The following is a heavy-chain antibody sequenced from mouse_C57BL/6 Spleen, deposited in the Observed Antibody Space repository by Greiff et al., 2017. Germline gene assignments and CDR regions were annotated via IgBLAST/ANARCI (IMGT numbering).Heavy chain of an antibody. CDR2: IYPGDGDT. J-gene: IGHJ2*01. D-gene: IGHD3-2*01. CDR3: ARTVIRQPCDY. V-gene: IGHV1-80*01. Sequence: QVQLQQSGAELVKPGASVKISCKASGYAFSSYWMNWVKQRPGTGLEWIGQIYPGDGDTNYNGKFKGKATLTADKSSSTAYMQLSSLTSEDSAVYFCARTVIRQPCDYWGQGTTLTVSS. CDR1: GYAFSSYW.